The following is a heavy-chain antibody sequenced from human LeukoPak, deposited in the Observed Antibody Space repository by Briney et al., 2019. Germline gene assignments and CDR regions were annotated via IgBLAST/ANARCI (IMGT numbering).Heavy chain of an antibody. J-gene: IGHJ4*02. D-gene: IGHD2-2*01. CDR3: ARDYCSSTSCLFDY. CDR1: GYTFTSYY. Sequence: GASVKVSCKASGYTFTSYYMHWVRQAPGQGLEWMGIINPSGGSTSYAQKFQGRVTMTRDTSTSTVYMKLSSLGSDDTAMYYCARDYCSSTSCLFDYWGQGTLVTVSS. CDR2: INPSGGST. V-gene: IGHV1-46*01.